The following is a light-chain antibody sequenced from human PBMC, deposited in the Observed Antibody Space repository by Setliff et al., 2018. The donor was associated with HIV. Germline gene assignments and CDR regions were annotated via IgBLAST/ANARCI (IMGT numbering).Light chain of an antibody. CDR2: EVN. J-gene: IGLJ1*01. Sequence: QSALAQPASVSGSPGQSITISCTGTSSDVGGYNYVSWYQQHPGKVPKLMIYEVNNRPSGVSNRFSGSKSGNTASLTTSGLQAEDEADYYCSSYTDYNTYDFGTGTKVTVL. CDR1: SSDVGGYNY. V-gene: IGLV2-14*01. CDR3: SSYTDYNTYD.